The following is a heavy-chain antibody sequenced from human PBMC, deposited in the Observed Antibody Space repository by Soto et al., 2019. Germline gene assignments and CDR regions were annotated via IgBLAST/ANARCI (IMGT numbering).Heavy chain of an antibody. CDR1: GGTFISDA. V-gene: IGHV1-69*06. D-gene: IGHD3-22*01. CDR3: ARCHSDSSGPGYLDS. Sequence: QVRLVQSEAEVKKAGSSVKVSCKASGGTFISDAVTWVRQAPGQGLERMGGVIPMFPKANYAQKFQGRATITADKSTSTVYMELHSLKSEDTALYYCARCHSDSSGPGYLDSWGQGTLVTVTS. J-gene: IGHJ4*02. CDR2: VIPMFPKA.